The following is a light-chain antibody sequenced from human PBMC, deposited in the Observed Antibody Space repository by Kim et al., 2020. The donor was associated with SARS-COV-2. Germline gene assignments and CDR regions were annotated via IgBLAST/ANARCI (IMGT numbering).Light chain of an antibody. CDR1: SSDVGTYNY. J-gene: IGLJ1*01. CDR2: DVS. V-gene: IGLV2-11*01. CDR3: CSYAGSYSHYL. Sequence: QSALTQPRSVSGSPGQSVTISCTGTSSDVGTYNYVSWYQQHPGKAPKLMIYDVSKRPSGVPDRFSGSKSGNTASLTISGLQAEDEADYYCCSYAGSYSHYLFGTGTKVTV.